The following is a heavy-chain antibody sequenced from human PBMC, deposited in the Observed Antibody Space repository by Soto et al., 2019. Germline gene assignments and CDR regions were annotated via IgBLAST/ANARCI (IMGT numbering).Heavy chain of an antibody. CDR3: AKDKDSRRAYGMDV. D-gene: IGHD6-13*01. V-gene: IGHV3-30*18. CDR2: ISYDGRNK. CDR1: GFSFSSYG. J-gene: IGHJ6*02. Sequence: QVQLVESGGGVVQPGRSLRLSCAASGFSFSSYGMHWVRQAPGKGLEWVAVISYDGRNKYYPESADSVKGRFTISRDNSRNTVYLQMDSLTAEDTAVYYCAKDKDSRRAYGMDVWGQGTTVTVSS.